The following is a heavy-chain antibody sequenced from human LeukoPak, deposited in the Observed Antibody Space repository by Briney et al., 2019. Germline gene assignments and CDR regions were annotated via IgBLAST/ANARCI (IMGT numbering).Heavy chain of an antibody. CDR3: AREGTFYYDSSGPYYFDS. CDR1: GGSINRGAFY. Sequence: SQTLSLTCAVSGGSINRGAFYWSWIRQPAGKGLEWIGRIYPSGTTNYNPSLKSRVTISLDTSKNQFSLKLSSVTAAETAVYYCAREGTFYYDSSGPYYFDSWGQGTLVTVSS. V-gene: IGHV4-61*02. CDR2: IYPSGTT. D-gene: IGHD3-22*01. J-gene: IGHJ4*02.